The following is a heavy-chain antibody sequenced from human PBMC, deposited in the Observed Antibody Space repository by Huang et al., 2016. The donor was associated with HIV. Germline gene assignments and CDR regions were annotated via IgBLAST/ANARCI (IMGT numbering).Heavy chain of an antibody. CDR2: FEPEIGET. CDR1: EYTLTELS. CDR3: ATGFDVFFDF. D-gene: IGHD3-9*01. V-gene: IGHV1-24*01. J-gene: IGHJ4*02. Sequence: QVQLVQSRAEVKKPGASVKVSCKVSEYTLTELSIHWVRQPPVKGLEWMGGFEPEIGETIYAQKFQCRVTMTEDTSTETAFMELSGLRPEDTAVYYCATGFDVFFDFWGQGTLVTVSS.